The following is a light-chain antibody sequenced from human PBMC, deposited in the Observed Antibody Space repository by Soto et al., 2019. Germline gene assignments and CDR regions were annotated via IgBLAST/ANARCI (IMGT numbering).Light chain of an antibody. CDR1: QSLSNNY. Sequence: EIVLTQSPGTLSLSPGERATLSCRASQSLSNNYLAWYQQKPGQAPRLIIYGASNRATGISDRFSGRGSGTDFTLTISRLEPEDFATYYCHHYDTSPIFTFGPGTKVDI. CDR3: HHYDTSPIFT. J-gene: IGKJ3*01. CDR2: GAS. V-gene: IGKV3-20*01.